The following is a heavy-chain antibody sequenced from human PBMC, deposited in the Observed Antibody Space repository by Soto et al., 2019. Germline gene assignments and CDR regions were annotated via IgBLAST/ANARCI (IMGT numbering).Heavy chain of an antibody. Sequence: EVQLVESGGGLVQPGGSLRLSCAASGFTFSSYAMHWVRQAPGKGLEYVSAISSNGGSTYYANSVKGRFTISRDDSKNTLYLQMGSLRAEDMAVYYCVRAGRDGYYFDYWGQGTLVTVSS. D-gene: IGHD3-10*01. J-gene: IGHJ4*02. V-gene: IGHV3-64*01. CDR2: ISSNGGST. CDR1: GFTFSSYA. CDR3: VRAGRDGYYFDY.